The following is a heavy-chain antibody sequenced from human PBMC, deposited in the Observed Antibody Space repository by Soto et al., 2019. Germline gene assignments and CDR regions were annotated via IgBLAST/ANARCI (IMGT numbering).Heavy chain of an antibody. CDR2: IYYSGST. D-gene: IGHD3-3*01. J-gene: IGHJ4*02. Sequence: PSETLSLTCTVSGGSISSYYWSWIRQPPGKGLEWIGYIYYSGSTNYNPSLKSRVTISVDTSKNQFSLKLSSVTAADTAVYYCAGQVKFLEWLLFDYWGQGTLVTVSS. CDR1: GGSISSYY. V-gene: IGHV4-59*08. CDR3: AGQVKFLEWLLFDY.